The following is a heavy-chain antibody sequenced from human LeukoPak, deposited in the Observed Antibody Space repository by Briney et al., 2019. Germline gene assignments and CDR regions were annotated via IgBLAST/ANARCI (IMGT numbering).Heavy chain of an antibody. D-gene: IGHD6-13*01. CDR3: ARRAAAGLIFDS. Sequence: PGESLQISCQGSGYGFTYYWIAWVRPMPGKGLEWMGIIYPGDSDSRYSPSFQGQVTFSADKSISTAYLQWSSLKASDTAMYYCARRAAAGLIFDSWGQGTLVTVSS. V-gene: IGHV5-51*01. J-gene: IGHJ4*02. CDR2: IYPGDSDS. CDR1: GYGFTYYW.